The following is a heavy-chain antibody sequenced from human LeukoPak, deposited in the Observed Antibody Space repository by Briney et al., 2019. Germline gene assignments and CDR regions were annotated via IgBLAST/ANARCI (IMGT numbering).Heavy chain of an antibody. Sequence: SETLSLTCAVYGGSFSGYYWSWIRHPPGKGLEWIGEINHSGSTNYNPSLKSRVTISVDTSKIQFSLKLSSVTAADTAVYYCARGLMTTYWFDPWGQGTLVTVSS. D-gene: IGHD4-11*01. J-gene: IGHJ5*02. V-gene: IGHV4-34*01. CDR1: GGSFSGYY. CDR2: INHSGST. CDR3: ARGLMTTYWFDP.